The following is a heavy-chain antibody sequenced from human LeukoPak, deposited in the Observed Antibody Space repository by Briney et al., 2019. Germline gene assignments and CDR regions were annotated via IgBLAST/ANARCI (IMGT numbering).Heavy chain of an antibody. CDR3: ARETRLPHNDILINRRAFDI. Sequence: GGSLRLSCAASGFTFSTYTIHWVRQAPDKGLEWVAVISNDGHFKYYADSVKGRFTISRDNSKSTLFLQMNSLTIEDTAVYYCARETRLPHNDILINRRAFDIWGQGTILTVSS. CDR1: GFTFSTYT. CDR2: ISNDGHFK. J-gene: IGHJ3*02. D-gene: IGHD3-9*01. V-gene: IGHV3-30-3*01.